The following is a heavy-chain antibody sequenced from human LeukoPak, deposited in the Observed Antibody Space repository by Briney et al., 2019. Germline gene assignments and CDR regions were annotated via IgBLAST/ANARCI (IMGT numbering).Heavy chain of an antibody. V-gene: IGHV4-38-2*02. J-gene: IGHJ4*02. CDR1: GYSISSGYY. CDR3: ARGRYGGDFDY. Sequence: PSETLSLTCTVSGYSISSGYYWSWIRQPPGKGLEWIGEINHSGSTNYNPSLKSRVTISVDTSKNQFSLKLSSVTAADTAVYYCARGRYGGDFDYWGQGTLVTVSS. D-gene: IGHD4-23*01. CDR2: INHSGST.